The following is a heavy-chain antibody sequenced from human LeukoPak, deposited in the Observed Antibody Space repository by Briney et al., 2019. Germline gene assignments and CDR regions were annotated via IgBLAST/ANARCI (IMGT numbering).Heavy chain of an antibody. V-gene: IGHV3-23*01. CDR1: GFTFSSFT. CDR3: GKEGGA. Sequence: GGSLRLSCAASGFTFSSFTMTWVRQAPGKGLEWVSAIGGRGGSTYYADSLEGRFTIARDNSKDMVYLQMNSLKVEDTVIYYCGKEGGAWGQGTKVTVSS. CDR2: IGGRGGST. D-gene: IGHD3-16*01. J-gene: IGHJ5*02.